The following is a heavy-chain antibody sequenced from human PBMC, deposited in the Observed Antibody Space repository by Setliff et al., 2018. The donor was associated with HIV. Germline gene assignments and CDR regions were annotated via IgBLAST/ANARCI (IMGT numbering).Heavy chain of an antibody. D-gene: IGHD3-10*01. J-gene: IGHJ4*02. CDR1: GGTFSSYA. CDR3: ANLVIIKSYFDY. Sequence: SVKVSCKASGGTFSSYAINWVRQAPGQGLEWMGGIIPIFGKANYAQKFQGRVTITADESTNTAYMEMSSLRSEDTAVYYCANLVIIKSYFDYWGQGTLVTVSS. V-gene: IGHV1-69*13. CDR2: IIPIFGKA.